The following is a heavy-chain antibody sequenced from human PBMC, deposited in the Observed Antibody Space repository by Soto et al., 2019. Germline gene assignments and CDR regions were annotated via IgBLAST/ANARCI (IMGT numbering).Heavy chain of an antibody. D-gene: IGHD5-18*01. CDR1: GASISSTNW. CDR3: ARTGILLWSRVAYYFDY. V-gene: IGHV4-4*02. Sequence: SETLSLTCAVSGASISSTNWWSWVRQPPGKGLEWIGEISHTGSTNYNPSLKSRVTISVDNSKNQFSLRLSSVTAADTAVYYCARTGILLWSRVAYYFDYWGQGTLVTAPQ. J-gene: IGHJ4*02. CDR2: ISHTGST.